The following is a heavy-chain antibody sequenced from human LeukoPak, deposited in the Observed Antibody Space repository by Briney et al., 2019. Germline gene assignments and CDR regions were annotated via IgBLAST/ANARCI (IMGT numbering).Heavy chain of an antibody. CDR2: ISSSSSYI. CDR1: GFTLSSYS. Sequence: GGSLRLSCAASGFTLSSYSMNWVRQAPGKGLEWVSSISSSSSYIYYADSVKGRFTISRDNAKNSLYLQMNSLRAEDTAVYYCAREGGYSYGIDAFDIWGQGTMVTVSS. CDR3: AREGGYSYGIDAFDI. V-gene: IGHV3-21*01. J-gene: IGHJ3*02. D-gene: IGHD5-18*01.